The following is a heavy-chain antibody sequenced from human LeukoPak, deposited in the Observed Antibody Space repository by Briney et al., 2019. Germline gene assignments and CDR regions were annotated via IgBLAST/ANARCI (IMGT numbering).Heavy chain of an antibody. CDR3: ARGGGYSYVNFDY. J-gene: IGHJ4*02. Sequence: ASVKVSRKASGGTFSSYAISWVRQAPGQGLEWMGGIIPIFGTANYAQKFQGRVTITADESTSTAYMELSSLRSEDTAVYYCARGGGYSYVNFDYWGQGTLVTVSS. CDR1: GGTFSSYA. V-gene: IGHV1-69*13. D-gene: IGHD5-18*01. CDR2: IIPIFGTA.